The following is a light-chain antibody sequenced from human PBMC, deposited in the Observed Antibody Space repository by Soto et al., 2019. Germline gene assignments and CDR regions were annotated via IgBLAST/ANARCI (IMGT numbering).Light chain of an antibody. CDR2: SAS. Sequence: ENILTQSPCTLSLYPGERATLSGRASQSVSNNYLAWYQQKPGQAPRLLIYSASRRATGIPDRFTGSGSGTDFTLTINRVEPEDFAVYFCQQYAGSPRTFGQGTKVDIK. CDR1: QSVSNNY. J-gene: IGKJ1*01. V-gene: IGKV3-20*01. CDR3: QQYAGSPRT.